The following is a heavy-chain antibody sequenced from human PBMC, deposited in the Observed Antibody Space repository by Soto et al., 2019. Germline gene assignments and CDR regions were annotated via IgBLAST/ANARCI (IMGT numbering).Heavy chain of an antibody. CDR2: IYPGDSDT. V-gene: IGHV5-51*01. J-gene: IGHJ5*02. CDR3: ARNINSSSWFKTYNWFDT. D-gene: IGHD6-13*01. CDR1: GYRFTSYW. Sequence: GESLKISCKGSGYRFTSYWIGWVRQMPGKGLEWMGIIYPGDSDTRYSPSFQGQVTISADKSISTAYLQWSSLKASDTAMYYCARNINSSSWFKTYNWFDTWGQGTLVTVPS.